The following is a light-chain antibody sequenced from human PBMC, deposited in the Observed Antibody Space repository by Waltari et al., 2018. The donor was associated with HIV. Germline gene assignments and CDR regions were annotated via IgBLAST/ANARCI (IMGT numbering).Light chain of an antibody. CDR1: QSIGRW. CDR3: QQASSLPLT. J-gene: IGKJ4*02. CDR2: AAY. V-gene: IGKV1-12*01. Sequence: DIQMTHSPSSVSASVGDRVTITCRASQSIGRWLVWYQQTPGKVPKLLIYAAYTVQTGVPSRFSGSGAETSFTLTISSLQPEDCATYYCQQASSLPLTFGEGTKVEIK.